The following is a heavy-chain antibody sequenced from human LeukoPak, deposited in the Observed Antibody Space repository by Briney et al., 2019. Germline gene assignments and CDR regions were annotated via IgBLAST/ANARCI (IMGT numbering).Heavy chain of an antibody. J-gene: IGHJ4*02. D-gene: IGHD3-22*01. CDR1: GFTFSSSA. Sequence: GGSLRLSCAASGFTFSSSAMSWVRQAPGKGLEWVSAISNNGGYTYYADSVQGRFTISRDNSKSTLCLQMNSLRAEDTAVYYCAKDPRRDYYDSSGYSDYWGQGTLVTVSS. CDR3: AKDPRRDYYDSSGYSDY. CDR2: ISNNGGYT. V-gene: IGHV3-23*01.